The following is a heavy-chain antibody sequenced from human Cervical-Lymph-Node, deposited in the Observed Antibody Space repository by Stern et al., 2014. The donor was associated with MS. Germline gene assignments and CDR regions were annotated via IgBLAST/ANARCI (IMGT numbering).Heavy chain of an antibody. Sequence: VQLGQSGAEVKKPGESLKISCKGSGYRFTNNWIAWVRQMPGKGLEWLGIIYPGDSDTRYSPSFQGQVTISADKSISTAYLQWSSLKASDTAMYFCARESSTGFDYWGQGTLVTVSS. V-gene: IGHV5-51*03. CDR2: IYPGDSDT. J-gene: IGHJ4*02. CDR3: ARESSTGFDY. CDR1: GYRFTNNW. D-gene: IGHD4-17*01.